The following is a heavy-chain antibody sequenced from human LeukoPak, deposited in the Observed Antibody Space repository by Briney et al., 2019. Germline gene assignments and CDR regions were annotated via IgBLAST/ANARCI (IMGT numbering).Heavy chain of an antibody. CDR1: GFTFSNYD. CDR2: IGTAGDI. D-gene: IGHD2-21*02. Sequence: PGGSLRLSCAASGFTFSNYDMHWVRQATGKGLEWVSGIGTAGDIYYPGSVKGRFTISRDNSKNTLYLQMNSLRAEDTAVYYCAKLPLVVVTATDAFDIWGQGTMVTVSS. J-gene: IGHJ3*02. V-gene: IGHV3-13*01. CDR3: AKLPLVVVTATDAFDI.